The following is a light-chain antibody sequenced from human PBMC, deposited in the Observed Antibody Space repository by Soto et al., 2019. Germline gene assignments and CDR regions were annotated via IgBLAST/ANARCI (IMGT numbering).Light chain of an antibody. CDR3: HQYDNWPKT. CDR1: QNIDGNF. V-gene: IGKV3D-15*01. CDR2: AAF. Sequence: ETVMTQSPATLSVSPGERATLSCRASQNIDGNFLVWHQQKPGQAPRLLINAAFTRATGIPDRFSGSGSGTDFTLTISSLQSEDFAVYYCHQYDNWPKTFGQGTRLEIK. J-gene: IGKJ5*01.